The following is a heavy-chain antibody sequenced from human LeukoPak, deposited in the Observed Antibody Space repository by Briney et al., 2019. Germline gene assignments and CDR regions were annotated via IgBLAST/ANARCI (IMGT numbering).Heavy chain of an antibody. Sequence: GSSVKVSCKASGGTFSSYAISWVRQAPGQGLEWMGGIIPIFGTANYAQKFQGRVTITTDESTSTAYMELSSLRSEDTAVYYCARGPLYYDSSGYYYAFGYWGQGTLVTVSS. CDR2: IIPIFGTA. J-gene: IGHJ4*02. V-gene: IGHV1-69*05. D-gene: IGHD3-22*01. CDR1: GGTFSSYA. CDR3: ARGPLYYDSSGYYYAFGY.